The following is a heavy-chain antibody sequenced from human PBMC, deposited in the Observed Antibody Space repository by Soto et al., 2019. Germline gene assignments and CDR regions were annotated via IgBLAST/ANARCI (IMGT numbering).Heavy chain of an antibody. J-gene: IGHJ4*02. CDR3: ARGRGAAADYFDF. CDR1: GFTFSDYY. Sequence: QVQLVESGGGLVKPGGSLRLSCAVSGFTFSDYYMTWIRQAPGKGLEWVSYISSSTSHTNYADSVKGRFTISRDKAKNSLCLQMKSLRAEDTGVYYCARGRGAAADYFDFWGQGTLVPVSS. CDR2: ISSSTSHT. D-gene: IGHD6-13*01. V-gene: IGHV3-11*05.